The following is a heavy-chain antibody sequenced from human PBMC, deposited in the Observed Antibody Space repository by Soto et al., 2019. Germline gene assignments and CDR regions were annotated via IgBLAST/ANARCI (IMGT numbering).Heavy chain of an antibody. V-gene: IGHV1-2*04. CDR3: ARGVDDYIWGSYRLPPLFDY. D-gene: IGHD3-16*02. Sequence: GASVKVSCKASGYTFTGYYMHWVRQAPGQGLERMGWINPNSGGTNYAQKFQGWVTMTRDTSISTAYMELSRLRSDDTAVYYCARGVDDYIWGSYRLPPLFDYWGQGTLVTVSS. J-gene: IGHJ4*02. CDR2: INPNSGGT. CDR1: GYTFTGYY.